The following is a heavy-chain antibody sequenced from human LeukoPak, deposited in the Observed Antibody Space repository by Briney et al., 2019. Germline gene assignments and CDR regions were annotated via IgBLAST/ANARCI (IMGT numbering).Heavy chain of an antibody. CDR1: GGSISSSSYY. CDR3: AKEAVAAYNWFDP. Sequence: SETLSLTCTVSGGSISSSSYYWGWIRQPPGKGLEWIGIIYFGGSTFYNPSLKSRVTISVDTSKNQFSLKLSSVTAADTAVYYCAKEAVAAYNWFDPWGQGTLVTVSS. V-gene: IGHV4-39*01. D-gene: IGHD6-19*01. J-gene: IGHJ5*02. CDR2: IYFGGST.